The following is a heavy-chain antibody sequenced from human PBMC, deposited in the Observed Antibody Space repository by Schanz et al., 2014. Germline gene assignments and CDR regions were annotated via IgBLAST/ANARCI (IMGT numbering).Heavy chain of an antibody. CDR3: ARDLVSYHDFWSGQETDDRAFEL. J-gene: IGHJ3*01. CDR2: ISYDGSLK. V-gene: IGHV3-30-3*01. D-gene: IGHD3-3*01. CDR1: GFTFSSYA. Sequence: VQLVESGGGLVQPGGSLRLSCAASGFTFSSYAVDWIRQAPGQGLEWVSFISYDGSLKSYLDSVKGRFTISRDNSKNTLFLEMNSLRVEDTAVYYCARDLVSYHDFWSGQETDDRAFELWGQGTMVTVSP.